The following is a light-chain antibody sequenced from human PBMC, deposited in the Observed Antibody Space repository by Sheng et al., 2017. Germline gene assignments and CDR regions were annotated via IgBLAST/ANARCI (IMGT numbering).Light chain of an antibody. CDR1: QSVSSK. J-gene: IGKJ5*01. CDR2: GAS. CDR3: QQYGGSST. V-gene: IGKV3-20*01. Sequence: EIVMTQSPATLSVSPGERATLSCRASQSVSSKLAWYQQKPGQAPRLLIYGASSRVTGVPDRFSGSGSGTDFTLTITRLEPEDFAVYYCQQYGGSSTFGQGTRLDIK.